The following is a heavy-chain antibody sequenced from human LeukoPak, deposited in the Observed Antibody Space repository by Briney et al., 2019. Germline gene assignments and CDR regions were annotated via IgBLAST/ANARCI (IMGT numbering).Heavy chain of an antibody. J-gene: IGHJ4*02. V-gene: IGHV4-59*01. CDR1: GGSISSYY. CDR3: ARDHGIMVRGASGFDY. Sequence: SETLSLTCTVSGGSISSYYWSWIRQPPGKGLEWIGYIYYSGSTNYNPSLKSRVTISVDTSKDHFSLKLSSVTAADTAVYYCARDHGIMVRGASGFDYWGQGTLVTVSS. D-gene: IGHD3-10*01. CDR2: IYYSGST.